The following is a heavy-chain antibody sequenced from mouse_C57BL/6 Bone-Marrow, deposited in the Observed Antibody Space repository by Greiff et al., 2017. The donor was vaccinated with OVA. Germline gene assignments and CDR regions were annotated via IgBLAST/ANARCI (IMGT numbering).Heavy chain of an antibody. Sequence: EVQLQQSGAELVRPGASVKLSCTASGFNIKDDYMHWVKQRPEQGLEWIGWIDPENGDTEYASNFQGKATITTDTSSNTDYLQLSSLTSEDTAVYYCTTSATVVGYAMDYWGQGTSVTVSS. V-gene: IGHV14-4*01. CDR2: IDPENGDT. CDR3: TTSATVVGYAMDY. D-gene: IGHD1-1*01. CDR1: GFNIKDDY. J-gene: IGHJ4*01.